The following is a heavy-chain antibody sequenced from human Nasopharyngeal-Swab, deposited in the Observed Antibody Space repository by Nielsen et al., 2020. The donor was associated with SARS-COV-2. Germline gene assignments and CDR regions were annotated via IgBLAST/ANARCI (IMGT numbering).Heavy chain of an antibody. V-gene: IGHV1-24*01. CDR3: ASSIVVVPAAINY. CDR2: FDPEDGET. CDR1: GYTLTELS. J-gene: IGHJ4*02. Sequence: ASVKVSCKVSGYTLTELSMHWVRQAPGKGLEWMGGFDPEDGETIYAQKFQGRVTMTEDTSTDTAYMELSRLRSDDTAVYYCASSIVVVPAAINYWGQGTLVTVSS. D-gene: IGHD2-2*02.